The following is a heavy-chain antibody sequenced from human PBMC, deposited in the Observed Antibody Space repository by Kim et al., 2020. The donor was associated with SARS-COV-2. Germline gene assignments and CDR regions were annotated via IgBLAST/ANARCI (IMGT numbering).Heavy chain of an antibody. CDR3: AKYGDYYYYYGMDV. J-gene: IGHJ6*02. V-gene: IGHV3-30*18. D-gene: IGHD4-17*01. CDR1: GFTFSSYG. CDR2: ISYDGSNK. Sequence: GGSLRLSCAASGFTFSSYGMHWVRQAPGKGLEWVAVISYDGSNKYYADSVKGRFTISRDNSKNTLYLQMNSLRAEDTAVYYCAKYGDYYYYYGMDVWGQGTTVSVSS.